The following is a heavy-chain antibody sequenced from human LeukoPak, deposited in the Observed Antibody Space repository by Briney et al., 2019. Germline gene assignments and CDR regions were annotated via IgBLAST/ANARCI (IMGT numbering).Heavy chain of an antibody. D-gene: IGHD5-12*01. CDR2: IWYDGSNK. Sequence: GGSLRLTCAASGFTFSSYGMHWVRQAPGKGLEWVAVIWYDGSNKYYADSVKGRFTISRDNSKNTLYLQMNSLRAEDTAVYYCARDGNDGGGYDSYFDYWGQGTLVTVSS. J-gene: IGHJ4*02. CDR3: ARDGNDGGGYDSYFDY. CDR1: GFTFSSYG. V-gene: IGHV3-33*01.